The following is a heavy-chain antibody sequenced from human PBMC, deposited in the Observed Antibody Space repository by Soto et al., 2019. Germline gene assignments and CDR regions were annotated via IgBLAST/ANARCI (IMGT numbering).Heavy chain of an antibody. V-gene: IGHV4-34*01. CDR3: ASNPHYCSGGSCYYFDY. D-gene: IGHD2-15*01. CDR1: GGSFSGYY. Sequence: SETLSLTCAVYGGSFSGYYWSWIRQPPGKGLEWIGEINHSGSTNYNPSLKSRVTISVDTSKNQFSLKLSSVTAADTAVYYCASNPHYCSGGSCYYFDYWGQGTLVTVSS. CDR2: INHSGST. J-gene: IGHJ4*02.